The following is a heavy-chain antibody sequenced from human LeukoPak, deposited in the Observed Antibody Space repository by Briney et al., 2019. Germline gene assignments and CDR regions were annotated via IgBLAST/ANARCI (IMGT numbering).Heavy chain of an antibody. J-gene: IGHJ4*02. CDR1: GFTFGSSA. CDR3: AKGSLGSWYYFDY. V-gene: IGHV3-23*01. CDR2: FSRSGPDT. D-gene: IGHD6-13*01. Sequence: GGSLRLSCAASGFTFGSSAMSWVRQAPGKGPEWVSTFSRSGPDTYYADSVKGRFTIFRDNSKNTLYLQMSSLRAEDTAVYYCAKGSLGSWYYFDYWGQGTLVTVSS.